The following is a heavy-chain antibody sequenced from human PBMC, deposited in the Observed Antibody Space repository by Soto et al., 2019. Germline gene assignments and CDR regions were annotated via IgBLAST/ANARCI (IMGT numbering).Heavy chain of an antibody. J-gene: IGHJ3*02. CDR3: ARRQSSSSWYSRAFDI. Sequence: QVLLQESGPGLVKPSETLSLTCTVSGGSISSYYWSCSRHPPGKGLEWIGYIYYSGITNYNPSPKRRVTISVDTSENQFSLKLSSVPAGDTAVYYCARRQSSSSWYSRAFDIWVQWTMVTVSS. CDR2: IYYSGIT. CDR1: GGSISSYY. D-gene: IGHD6-13*01. V-gene: IGHV4-59*01.